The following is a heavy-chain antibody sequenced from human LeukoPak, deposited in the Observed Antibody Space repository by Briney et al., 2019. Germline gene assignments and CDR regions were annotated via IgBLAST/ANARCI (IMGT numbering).Heavy chain of an antibody. J-gene: IGHJ4*02. CDR3: ASESSGSYHNRSDY. Sequence: SETLSLTCIISGASISSSAYYWGWIRQPPGKGLEWIGSIYYSGSTYYNPSLKSRVTISVDTSKNQFSLKLSSVTAADTAVYYCASESSGSYHNRSDYWGQGTLVTVSS. CDR1: GASISSSAYY. V-gene: IGHV4-39*01. D-gene: IGHD3-10*01. CDR2: IYYSGST.